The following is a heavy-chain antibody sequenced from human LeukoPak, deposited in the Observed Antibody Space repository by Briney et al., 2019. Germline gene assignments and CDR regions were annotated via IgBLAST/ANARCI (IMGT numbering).Heavy chain of an antibody. J-gene: IGHJ4*02. V-gene: IGHV1-46*01. CDR2: INPSGGST. CDR1: GYTFTGYY. D-gene: IGHD2-2*02. CDR3: ARDHCSSTSCYRGGFDY. Sequence: ASVKVSCKASGYTFTGYYMHWVRQAPGQGLEWIGIINPSGGSTSYAQKFQGRVTMTRDTSTSTVHMELSSLRSEDTAVYYCARDHCSSTSCYRGGFDYWGQGTLVTVSS.